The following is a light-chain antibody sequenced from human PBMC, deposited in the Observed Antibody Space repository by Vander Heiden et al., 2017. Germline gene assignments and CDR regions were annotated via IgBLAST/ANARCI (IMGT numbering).Light chain of an antibody. V-gene: IGLV2-11*01. J-gene: IGLJ1*01. Sequence: QSALTQPRSVAASPGQSVTISCTGTSSDTGDYKSVSWFQQHPGKAPKLMIYDVSKRPSGVPDRFSGSKSGNTASLTISGLQGEDEADYYCCSYAGSYTFVFGSGTKVTVL. CDR2: DVS. CDR1: SSDTGDYKS. CDR3: CSYAGSYTFV.